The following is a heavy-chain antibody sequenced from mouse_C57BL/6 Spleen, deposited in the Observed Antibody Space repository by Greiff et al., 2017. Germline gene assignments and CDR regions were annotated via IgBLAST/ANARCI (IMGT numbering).Heavy chain of an antibody. Sequence: VQLQQSGAELVKPGASVKISCKASGYAFSSYWMNWVKQRPGKGLEWIGQIYPGDGDTTYNGKFKGKATLTADKSSSTAYMQLSSLTSEDSAVYFCARLRRNYYAMDYWGQGTSVTVSS. D-gene: IGHD2-12*01. J-gene: IGHJ4*01. CDR1: GYAFSSYW. CDR3: ARLRRNYYAMDY. CDR2: IYPGDGDT. V-gene: IGHV1-80*01.